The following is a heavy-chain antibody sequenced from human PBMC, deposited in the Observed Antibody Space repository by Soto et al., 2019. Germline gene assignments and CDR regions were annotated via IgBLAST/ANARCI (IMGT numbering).Heavy chain of an antibody. CDR2: ISYDGSNK. J-gene: IGHJ3*02. CDR3: AKDRAMIVVVSAFDI. D-gene: IGHD3-22*01. CDR1: GFTSSPCN. Sequence: GGSLRLSCAGSGFTSSPCNMHGVRQAQGKGLEWVAVISYDGSNKYYADSVKGRFTISRDNSKNTLYLQMNSLRAEDTAVYYCAKDRAMIVVVSAFDIWGQGT. V-gene: IGHV3-30*18.